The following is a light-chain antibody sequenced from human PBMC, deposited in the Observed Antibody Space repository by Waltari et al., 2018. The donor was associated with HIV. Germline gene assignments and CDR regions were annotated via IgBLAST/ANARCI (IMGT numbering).Light chain of an antibody. V-gene: IGLV1-44*01. CDR1: SSNIGSNT. CDR2: SNN. Sequence: QSVLTQPPSASGTPGQRVTISCSGSSSNIGSNTVNWYQQLPGTAPKLLIYSNNQRPAVVPDRFSGSKSVTSASLAISGLQSEDEADYYCAAWDDSLNGGVFGGGTKLTVL. J-gene: IGLJ3*02. CDR3: AAWDDSLNGGV.